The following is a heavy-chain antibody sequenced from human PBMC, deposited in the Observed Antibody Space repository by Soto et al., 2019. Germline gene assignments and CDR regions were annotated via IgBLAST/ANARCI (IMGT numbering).Heavy chain of an antibody. V-gene: IGHV1-18*04. CDR2: VSAYNGNT. CDR1: GYTFTSYC. J-gene: IGHJ3*02. CDR3: ARPRTYYYDSSGLDAFDI. Sequence: ASVKVSCKASGYTFTSYCISWVRQAPGQGLEWMGWVSAYNGNTNYAQKLQGRVTMTTDTSTSTAYMELRSLRSDDTAVYYCARPRTYYYDSSGLDAFDIWGQGAMVTVSS. D-gene: IGHD3-22*01.